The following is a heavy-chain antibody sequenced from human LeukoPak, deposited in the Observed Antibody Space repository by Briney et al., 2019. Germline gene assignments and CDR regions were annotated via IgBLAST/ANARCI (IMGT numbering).Heavy chain of an antibody. CDR3: AREHGSSRYMDY. CDR2: FDPEDGET. CDR1: GYTLTELS. J-gene: IGHJ4*02. V-gene: IGHV1-24*01. Sequence: ASVKVSCKVSGYTLTELSMHWVRQAPGKGLEWMGGFDPEDGETIYAQKFQGRVTMTEDTSTDTAYMELSSLRSDDTAVYYCAREHGSSRYMDYWGQGTLVTVSS. D-gene: IGHD6-13*01.